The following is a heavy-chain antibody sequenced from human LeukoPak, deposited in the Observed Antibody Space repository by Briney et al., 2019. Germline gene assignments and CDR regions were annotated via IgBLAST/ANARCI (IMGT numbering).Heavy chain of an antibody. CDR1: GGSFSGYY. D-gene: IGHD6-13*01. V-gene: IGHV4-34*01. Sequence: PSETLSLTCAVYGGSFSGYYWSWIRQPPGKGLEWIGEINHSGSTNYNPSLKSRVTISVDTSKNQFSLKLSSVTAADTAVYYCAATGYSTLDVWGQGTTVTVSS. CDR3: AATGYSTLDV. J-gene: IGHJ6*02. CDR2: INHSGST.